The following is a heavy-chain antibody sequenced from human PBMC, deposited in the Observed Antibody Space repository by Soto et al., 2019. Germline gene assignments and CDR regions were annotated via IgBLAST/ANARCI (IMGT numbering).Heavy chain of an antibody. CDR2: AYYRSKWYI. CDR1: GDDVSSNTAV. D-gene: IGHD6-19*01. Sequence: SQTLSLTCAISGDDVSSNTAVWNWIRKSPTRGLEWLGRAYYRSKWYIDYAVSVKSRMTINPDTSKNQVSLQLNSVTPEDTAVYCCARAPHVVPGTQGYFDHWGQGSLVTVSS. V-gene: IGHV6-1*01. J-gene: IGHJ4*02. CDR3: ARAPHVVPGTQGYFDH.